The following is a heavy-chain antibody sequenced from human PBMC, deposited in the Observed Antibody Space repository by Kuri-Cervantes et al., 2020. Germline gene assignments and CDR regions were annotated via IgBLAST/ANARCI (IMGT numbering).Heavy chain of an antibody. CDR3: ARDLALRCRPSNGVCYIGSVVDY. J-gene: IGHJ4*02. Sequence: ASVKVSCKASGYTFTGYYMHWVRQAPGQGLEWMGWINPNSGGTNYAQKFQGRVTMTRDTSISTASMELNRLRSDDTAMYYCARDLALRCRPSNGVCYIGSVVDYWGQGTLVTVSS. D-gene: IGHD2-8*01. CDR2: INPNSGGT. V-gene: IGHV1-2*02. CDR1: GYTFTGYY.